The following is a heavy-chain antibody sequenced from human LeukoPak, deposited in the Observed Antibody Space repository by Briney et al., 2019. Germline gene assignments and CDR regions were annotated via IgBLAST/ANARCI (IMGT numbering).Heavy chain of an antibody. J-gene: IGHJ6*03. CDR3: ARAGYYDSSGYYYGYYYMDV. D-gene: IGHD3-22*01. V-gene: IGHV4-4*07. Sequence: SETLSLTCTVSGGSISNYYWSWIRQPAGKGLEWIGRIYTSGTTHYNPSLKSRVTMSVDTSKNQFSLQLNSVTPEDTAVYYCARAGYYDSSGYYYGYYYMDVWGKGTTVTISS. CDR2: IYTSGTT. CDR1: GGSISNYY.